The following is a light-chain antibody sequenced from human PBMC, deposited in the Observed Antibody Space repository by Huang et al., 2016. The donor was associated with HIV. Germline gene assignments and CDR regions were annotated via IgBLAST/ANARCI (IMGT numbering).Light chain of an antibody. CDR2: VAS. J-gene: IGKJ1*01. CDR1: QSVRSDY. CDR3: QQFGNSLWT. V-gene: IGKV3-20*01. Sequence: EIVLTQSPGTLSLYPGERATLSCRASQSVRSDYLAWYQQKPCTAPRLLIRVASNMASGVPVMFSGSGSRTDCTFTISSLEPEDFAVYYCQQFGNSLWTFGQGTKVEIK.